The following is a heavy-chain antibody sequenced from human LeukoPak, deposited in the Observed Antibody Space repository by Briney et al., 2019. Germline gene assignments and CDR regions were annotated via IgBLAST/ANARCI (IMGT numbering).Heavy chain of an antibody. CDR3: AKDPYYDSSGFFTGDY. Sequence: SCKASGGTFSSYAISWVRQAPGKGLEWVSAISGSGGSTYYADSVKGRFTISRDNSKNTLYLQMNSLRAEDTAVYYCAKDPYYDSSGFFTGDYWGQGTLVTVSS. D-gene: IGHD3-22*01. V-gene: IGHV3-23*01. CDR1: GGTFSSYA. CDR2: ISGSGGST. J-gene: IGHJ4*02.